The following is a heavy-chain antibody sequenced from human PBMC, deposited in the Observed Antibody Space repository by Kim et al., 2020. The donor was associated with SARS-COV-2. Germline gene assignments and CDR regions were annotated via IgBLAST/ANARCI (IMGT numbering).Heavy chain of an antibody. V-gene: IGHV3-30*18. Sequence: GGSLRLSCAASGFTFRSYGMHWVRQAPGKGLEWVAVISYDGSNKYYADSVKGRFTISRDNSKNTLYLQMNSLRAEDTAVYYCAKELGQWLVYPMYYYYGMDVWVQGTTVTVSS. CDR3: AKELGQWLVYPMYYYYGMDV. D-gene: IGHD6-19*01. CDR1: GFTFRSYG. CDR2: ISYDGSNK. J-gene: IGHJ6*02.